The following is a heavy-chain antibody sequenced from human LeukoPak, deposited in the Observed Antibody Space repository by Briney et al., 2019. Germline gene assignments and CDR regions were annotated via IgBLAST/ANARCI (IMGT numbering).Heavy chain of an antibody. Sequence: GSLRLSCAASGFNFSRYDMHWVRQAPGKGLEWVAFIRYDGSNKYYADSAKGRFNISRDNFKNTSYLQMNSLRVEDTAVYYCAKGDTSWGQGTLVTVSS. CDR2: IRYDGSNK. CDR3: AKGDTS. J-gene: IGHJ5*02. D-gene: IGHD2-21*02. CDR1: GFNFSRYD. V-gene: IGHV3-30*02.